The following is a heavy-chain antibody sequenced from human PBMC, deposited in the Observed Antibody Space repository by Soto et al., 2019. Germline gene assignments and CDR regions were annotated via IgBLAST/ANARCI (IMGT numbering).Heavy chain of an antibody. CDR1: GLTFSNYY. D-gene: IGHD2-8*01. J-gene: IGHJ4*02. Sequence: QVQLVESGGGLVKPGGSLRLSCAVSGLTFSNYYMAWIRQAPGKCLEWVSYISTSGTSTFYADSVKDRFTISRYNAENSLLLQMDSLRVEDTAVYFCARDGVLFRAGFDSWGQGTLVTVAS. V-gene: IGHV3-11*01. CDR2: ISTSGTST. CDR3: ARDGVLFRAGFDS.